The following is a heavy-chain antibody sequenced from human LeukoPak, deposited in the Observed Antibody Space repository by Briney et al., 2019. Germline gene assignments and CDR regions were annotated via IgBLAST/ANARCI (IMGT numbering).Heavy chain of an antibody. CDR1: GYTFTGYY. J-gene: IGHJ3*02. V-gene: IGHV1-2*02. Sequence: ASVKVSCKASGYTFTGYYMHWVRQAPGQGLEWMGWINPNSGGTNYAQKFQGRVTKTRDTSISTAYMELSRLRSDDTAVYYCARMVTTRIAFDIWGQGTMVTVSS. CDR2: INPNSGGT. D-gene: IGHD4-17*01. CDR3: ARMVTTRIAFDI.